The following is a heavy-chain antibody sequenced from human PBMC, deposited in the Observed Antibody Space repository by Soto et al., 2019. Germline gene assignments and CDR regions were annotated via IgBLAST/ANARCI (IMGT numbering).Heavy chain of an antibody. D-gene: IGHD2-2*01. CDR1: GGSISSSSYY. CDR3: ARLTVVVVPAATLVSEFDY. V-gene: IGHV4-39*01. J-gene: IGHJ4*02. Sequence: SETLSLTCTVSGGSISSSSYYWGWIRQPPGKGLEWIGSIYYSGSTYYNPSLKSRVTISVDTSKNQFSLKLSSVTAADTAVYYCARLTVVVVPAATLVSEFDYWGQGTLVTVSS. CDR2: IYYSGST.